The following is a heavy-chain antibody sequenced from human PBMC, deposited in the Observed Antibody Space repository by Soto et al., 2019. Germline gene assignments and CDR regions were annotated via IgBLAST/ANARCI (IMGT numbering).Heavy chain of an antibody. Sequence: QVQLEESGGGVVQPGRSLRLSCAASGFTFSSYGMHWVRRAPGKGLEWVADIWSDGSNKYYADTVKGRFTITRDNSKNQMYPQRNSLGAEGTAGYYCARIPQLAGAGTRFGYCDLWGRGSLVTVAS. CDR2: IWSDGSNK. V-gene: IGHV3-33*01. CDR1: GFTFSSYG. CDR3: ARIPQLAGAGTRFGYCDL. J-gene: IGHJ2*01. D-gene: IGHD6-19*01.